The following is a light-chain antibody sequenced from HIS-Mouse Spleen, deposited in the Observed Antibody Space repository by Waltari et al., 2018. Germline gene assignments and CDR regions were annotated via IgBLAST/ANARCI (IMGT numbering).Light chain of an antibody. V-gene: IGLV2-11*01. CDR1: IRDVGGYNS. CDR3: CSYAGSYTLV. CDR2: DVS. Sequence: QSALTQPRSVSGSPGPSVTISCTGTIRDVGGYNSVPWYKQHPGKAPKLMIYDVSKRPSGVPDRFSGSKSGNKASLTISGLQAEDEADYYCCSYAGSYTLVFGGGTKLTVL. J-gene: IGLJ2*01.